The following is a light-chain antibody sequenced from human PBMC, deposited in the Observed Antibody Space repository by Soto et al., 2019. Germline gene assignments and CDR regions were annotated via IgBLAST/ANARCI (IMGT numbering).Light chain of an antibody. J-gene: IGKJ5*01. Sequence: EIVLPQSPGTLSLSPGESATLSCRASQSVSSSYLAWYQQKPGQAPRLLIYGASSRATGIPDRFSGSGSGTDFTLTISRLEPEDFAVYYCQQYGSSPGTFGQGTRLENK. CDR2: GAS. V-gene: IGKV3-20*01. CDR3: QQYGSSPGT. CDR1: QSVSSSY.